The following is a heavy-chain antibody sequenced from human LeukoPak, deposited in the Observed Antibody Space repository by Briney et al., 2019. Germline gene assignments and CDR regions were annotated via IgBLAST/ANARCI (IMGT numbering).Heavy chain of an antibody. J-gene: IGHJ6*02. V-gene: IGHV1-69*04. D-gene: IGHD1-26*01. CDR2: IIPIFGIA. CDR1: GGTSSRYA. Sequence: ASVKVSCKASGGTSSRYAISWVRQAPGQGLEWMGRIIPIFGIANYAQKFQGRVTITADKSTSTAYMELSSLRSEDTAVYYCARPRLHGAMSRHYYGMDVWGQGTTVTVSS. CDR3: ARPRLHGAMSRHYYGMDV.